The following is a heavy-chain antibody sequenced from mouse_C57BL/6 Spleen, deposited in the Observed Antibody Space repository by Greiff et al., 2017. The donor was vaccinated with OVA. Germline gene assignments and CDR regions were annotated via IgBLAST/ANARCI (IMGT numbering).Heavy chain of an antibody. CDR3: ARGGYYYGSLFDY. J-gene: IGHJ2*01. CDR1: GFTFSDYY. Sequence: EVMLVESEGGLVQPGSSMKLSCTASGFTFSDYYMAWGRQVPEKGLEWVANINYDGSSNYYLDSLKSRFIISRDNANNILYLQMSSLKSEDTATYYCARGGYYYGSLFDYWGQGTTLTVSS. CDR2: INYDGSSN. D-gene: IGHD1-1*01. V-gene: IGHV5-16*01.